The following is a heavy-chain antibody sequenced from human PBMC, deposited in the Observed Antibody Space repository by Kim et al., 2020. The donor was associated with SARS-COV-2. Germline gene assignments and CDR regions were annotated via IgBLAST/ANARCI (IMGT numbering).Heavy chain of an antibody. J-gene: IGHJ5*02. D-gene: IGHD6-13*01. Sequence: SETLSLTCTVSGGSISSYYWSWIRQPPGKGLEWIGNIYYSGSINYNPSLKSRVTISVDTSKNQFSLKLSSVTAADTAVYFCAREEYSSSWYVENWFDPWGQGALVTVAS. CDR3: AREEYSSSWYVENWFDP. CDR2: IYYSGSI. CDR1: GGSISSYY. V-gene: IGHV4-59*01.